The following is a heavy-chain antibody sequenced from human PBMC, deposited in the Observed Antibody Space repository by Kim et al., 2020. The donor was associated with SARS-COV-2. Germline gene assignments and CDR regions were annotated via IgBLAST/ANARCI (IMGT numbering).Heavy chain of an antibody. CDR3: ARSRPHYYDFWSGYYPDY. D-gene: IGHD3-3*01. CDR1: GYSFTSYW. V-gene: IGHV5-51*01. J-gene: IGHJ4*02. CDR2: IYPGDSDT. Sequence: GESLKISCKGSGYSFTSYWIGWVRQMPGKGLEWMGIIYPGDSDTRYSPSFQGQVTISADKSISTAYLQWSSLKASDTAMYYCARSRPHYYDFWSGYYPDYWGQGTLVTVSS.